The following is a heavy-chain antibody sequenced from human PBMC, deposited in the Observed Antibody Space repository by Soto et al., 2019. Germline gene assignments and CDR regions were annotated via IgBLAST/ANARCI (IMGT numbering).Heavy chain of an antibody. J-gene: IGHJ5*02. V-gene: IGHV4-39*01. CDR1: GGSISSSNYY. D-gene: IGHD2-15*01. CDR3: GRRQSSPWFDP. Sequence: QLQLQESGPGLVKPSETLSLTCTVSGGSISSSNYYWGWIRQPPGKGLEWIGNIYYSGSTYYNPSLKSRVTISVDTSKNQFSLKLSSVTAADTAVYYCGRRQSSPWFDPWGQGTLVTVSS. CDR2: IYYSGST.